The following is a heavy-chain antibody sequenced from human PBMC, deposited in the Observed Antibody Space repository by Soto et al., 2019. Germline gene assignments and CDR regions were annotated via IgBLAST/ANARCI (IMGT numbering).Heavy chain of an antibody. CDR2: IYPGDSDT. V-gene: IGHV5-51*01. CDR1: GYSFSTYW. J-gene: IGHJ6*02. CDR3: ERLHWTGDQYYYYHMDV. Sequence: EVQLVQSGVEVKKPGEPLKISCKGFGYSFSTYWIGWVRQLPGQGLEWMGIIYPGDSDTRYSPYFQGQVTISADESITTAYLQWSSLTDSDNDMYYCERLHWTGDQYYYYHMDVWGQGTTVTFSS. D-gene: IGHD1-1*01.